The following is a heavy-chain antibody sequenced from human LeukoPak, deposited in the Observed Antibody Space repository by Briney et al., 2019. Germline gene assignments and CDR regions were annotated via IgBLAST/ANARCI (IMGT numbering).Heavy chain of an antibody. J-gene: IGHJ4*02. Sequence: PSETLSPTCAVSGGSISSSNWWSWVRQPPGKGLEWIGEIYHSGSTNYNPSLKSRVTISVDKSKNQFSLKPSSVTAADTAVYYCARVFPGGYYFDYWGQGTLVTVSS. D-gene: IGHD3-16*01. CDR2: IYHSGST. CDR3: ARVFPGGYYFDY. V-gene: IGHV4-4*02. CDR1: GGSISSSNW.